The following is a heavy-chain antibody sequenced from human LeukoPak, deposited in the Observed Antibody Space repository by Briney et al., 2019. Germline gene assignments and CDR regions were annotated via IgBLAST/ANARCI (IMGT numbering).Heavy chain of an antibody. CDR3: ARRVIAAAGTGNWFDP. D-gene: IGHD6-13*01. Sequence: GESLKISCKGSGYSFTSYWIGWVRQMPGKGLEWMGIIYPGDSDTRYRPSFQGQVTISADKSISTAYLQWSSLKASDTAMYYCARRVIAAAGTGNWFDPWGQGTLVTVSS. CDR2: IYPGDSDT. J-gene: IGHJ5*02. CDR1: GYSFTSYW. V-gene: IGHV5-51*01.